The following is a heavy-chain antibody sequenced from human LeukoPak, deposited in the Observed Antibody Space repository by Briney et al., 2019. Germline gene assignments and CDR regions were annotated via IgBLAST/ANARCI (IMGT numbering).Heavy chain of an antibody. J-gene: IGHJ4*02. CDR3: TIDSNSGWTGY. V-gene: IGHV3-15*01. CDR2: IKTKIEGATT. CDR1: GFTFSNAW. D-gene: IGHD6-19*01. Sequence: GGSLRLSCAASGFTFSNAWMSWVRQAPGKGLEWVGRIKTKIEGATTDYAAPVKGRFTISRDDSKNTVYLQMNSLKTEDTAVHYCTIDSNSGWTGYWGQGTLVTVSS.